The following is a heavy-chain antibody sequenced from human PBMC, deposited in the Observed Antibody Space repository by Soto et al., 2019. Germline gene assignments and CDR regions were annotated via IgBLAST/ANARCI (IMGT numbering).Heavy chain of an antibody. CDR1: GFTFSSYG. Sequence: GGSLRLSCAASGFTFSSYGMHWVRQAPGKGLEWVAVIWYDGSNKYYADSVKGRFTISRDNSKNTLYLQMNSLRAEDTAVYYCARVGETAYYYYYMDVWGKGTTVTVSS. CDR3: ARVGETAYYYYYMDV. D-gene: IGHD3-10*01. CDR2: IWYDGSNK. J-gene: IGHJ6*03. V-gene: IGHV3-33*01.